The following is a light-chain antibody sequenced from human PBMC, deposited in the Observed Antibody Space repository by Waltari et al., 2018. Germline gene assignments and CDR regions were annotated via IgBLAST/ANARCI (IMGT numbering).Light chain of an antibody. CDR3: LQDYNFPRT. CDR2: FAS. V-gene: IGKV1-6*01. Sequence: AIRMTQSPSPLSASVGDRVTITCRASQDINSHLGWYQQRPGTAPRLLIYFASSLQSGVPSRFSGSGSGTDFTLTISSLQPEDFATYYCLQDYNFPRTFGQGTKVEV. J-gene: IGKJ1*01. CDR1: QDINSH.